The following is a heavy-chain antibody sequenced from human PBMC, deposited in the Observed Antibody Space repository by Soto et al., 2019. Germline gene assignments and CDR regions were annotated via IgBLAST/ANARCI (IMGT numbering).Heavy chain of an antibody. CDR2: ISAYNGNT. CDR3: ARDPPPPDY. V-gene: IGHV1-18*01. Sequence: QVQLVQSGAEVKKPGASVKVSCKASGYTFASYAISWMRQAPGQGLEWMGWISAYNGNTNYAQKLQGRVTMTTDTGTSTAYMELWSLRSDDSCMYFCARDPPPPDYWGQGTLVTVSS. CDR1: GYTFASYA. J-gene: IGHJ4*02.